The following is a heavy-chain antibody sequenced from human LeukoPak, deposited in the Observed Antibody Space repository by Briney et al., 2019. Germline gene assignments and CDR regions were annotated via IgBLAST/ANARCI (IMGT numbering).Heavy chain of an antibody. CDR1: AFTFSDYS. CDR2: ISGRSSTI. CDR3: ARDRIKSGSYYFDY. D-gene: IGHD1-26*01. V-gene: IGHV3-48*01. Sequence: AGGSLRLSCAASAFTFSDYSMNWVRQAPGKGLEWISYISGRSSTIYYADSVKGRFTISGDNAKNSMYLQMNSLRAEDTAVYYCARDRIKSGSYYFDYWGQGTLVTVSS. J-gene: IGHJ4*02.